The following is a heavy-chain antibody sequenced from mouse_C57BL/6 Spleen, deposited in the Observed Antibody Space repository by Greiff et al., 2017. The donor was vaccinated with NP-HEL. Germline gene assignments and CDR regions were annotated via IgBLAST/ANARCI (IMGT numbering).Heavy chain of an antibody. D-gene: IGHD1-1*01. V-gene: IGHV1-52*01. J-gene: IGHJ1*03. CDR1: GYTFTSYW. CDR3: ARGIYYGTYWYFDV. Sequence: QVQLPQPGAEPVRPGSLVKLSRKASGYTFTSYWMHWVKQRPIQGLEWIGNIYPSDSETHFNQKFKDKATLTVDKSSSTAYMQLSSLTSEDSAVYYCARGIYYGTYWYFDVWGTGTTVTVSS. CDR2: IYPSDSET.